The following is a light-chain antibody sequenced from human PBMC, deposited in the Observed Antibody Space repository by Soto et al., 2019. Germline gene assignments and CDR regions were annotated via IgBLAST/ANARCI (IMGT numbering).Light chain of an antibody. CDR2: KAS. CDR3: QQYDTYWT. Sequence: DIQMTQSPSTLSASVGARVTITCRASQSISSWLAWYQQKPGKAPKLLIYKASNLERGVPSRFSDSGSGTEFTLAIFCLQPDDFATYYCQQYDTYWTFGQGTKMDI. V-gene: IGKV1-5*03. CDR1: QSISSW. J-gene: IGKJ1*01.